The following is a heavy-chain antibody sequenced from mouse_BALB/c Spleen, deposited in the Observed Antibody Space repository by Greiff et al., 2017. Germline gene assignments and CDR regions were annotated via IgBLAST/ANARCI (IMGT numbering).Heavy chain of an antibody. V-gene: IGHV5-6-5*01. CDR2: ISSGGST. J-gene: IGHJ2*01. CDR1: GFTFSSYA. CDR3: ARGIFTYYFDY. Sequence: EVKLMESGGGLVKPGGSLKLSCAASGFTFSSYAMSWVRQTPEKRLEWVASISSGGSTYYPDSVKGRFTISRDNARNILYLQMSSLRSEDTAMYYCARGIFTYYFDYWGQGTTLTVSS. D-gene: IGHD1-1*01.